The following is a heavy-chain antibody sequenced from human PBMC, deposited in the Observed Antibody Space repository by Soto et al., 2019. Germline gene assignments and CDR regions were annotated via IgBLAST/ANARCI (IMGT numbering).Heavy chain of an antibody. Sequence: QVQLQQWGAGLLKPSETLSLTCAVYGGSFSGYYWGWIRQPPGKGLEWIGEINHSGSTNYNPSLKSRVTISVDTSKNQFSLKLSSVTAADTAVYYCARAGDIVVVVAATGNWYDPWGQGTLVTVSS. D-gene: IGHD2-15*01. CDR3: ARAGDIVVVVAATGNWYDP. V-gene: IGHV4-34*01. CDR2: INHSGST. J-gene: IGHJ5*02. CDR1: GGSFSGYY.